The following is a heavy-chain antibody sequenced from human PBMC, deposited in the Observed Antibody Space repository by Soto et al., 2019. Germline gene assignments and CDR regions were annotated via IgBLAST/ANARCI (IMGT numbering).Heavy chain of an antibody. CDR1: GFTFSSYS. CDR3: ARDGLPTVTTYNWFDP. Sequence: EVQLVESEGGLVKPGGSLRLSCAASGFTFSSYSMNWVRQAPGKGLEWVSSISSSSSYIYYADSVKGRFTISRDNAKNSLYLQMNSLRAEDTAVYYCARDGLPTVTTYNWFDPWGQGTLVTVSS. V-gene: IGHV3-21*01. J-gene: IGHJ5*02. CDR2: ISSSSSYI. D-gene: IGHD4-17*01.